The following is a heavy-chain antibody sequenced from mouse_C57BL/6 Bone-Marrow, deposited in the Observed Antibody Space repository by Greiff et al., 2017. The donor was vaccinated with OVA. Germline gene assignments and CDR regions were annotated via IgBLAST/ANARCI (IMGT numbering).Heavy chain of an antibody. CDR3: THYPYYDGSWFAY. V-gene: IGHV14-4*01. CDR2: IDPENGDT. Sequence: VHVKQSGAELVRPGASVKLSCTASGFNIKDDYMHWVKQRPEQGLEWIGWIDPENGDTEYASKFQGKATITADTSSNTAYLQLSSLTSEDTAVYYCTHYPYYDGSWFAYWGQGTLVTVSA. CDR1: GFNIKDDY. J-gene: IGHJ3*01. D-gene: IGHD2-4*01.